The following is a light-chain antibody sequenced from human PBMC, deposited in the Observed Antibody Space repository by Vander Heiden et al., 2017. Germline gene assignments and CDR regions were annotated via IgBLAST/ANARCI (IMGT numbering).Light chain of an antibody. Sequence: ILFTQSRATLALSPGERATLSCRASQSVSSSYLAWYQQKPGQAPRLLIYGASSRATGIPDRFSGSGSGTDFTLTISRLEPEDFAVYYCQQYGSSYTFGQGTRLEIK. CDR3: QQYGSSYT. CDR1: QSVSSSY. V-gene: IGKV3-20*01. J-gene: IGKJ5*01. CDR2: GAS.